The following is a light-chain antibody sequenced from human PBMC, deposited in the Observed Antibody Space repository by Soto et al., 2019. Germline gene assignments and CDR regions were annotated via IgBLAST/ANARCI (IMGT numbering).Light chain of an antibody. CDR3: QQYGSSGT. J-gene: IGKJ1*01. CDR1: QSVSSSY. CDR2: GAS. V-gene: IGKV3-20*01. Sequence: EIVLTQSPGTLSLSPGERATLSCRASQSVSSSYLAWYQQKPGQAPRLLIYGASSRATGIPDRFIGSGSGTDFTLTISRLEPEECAVYYCQQYGSSGTFGQGTKGDIK.